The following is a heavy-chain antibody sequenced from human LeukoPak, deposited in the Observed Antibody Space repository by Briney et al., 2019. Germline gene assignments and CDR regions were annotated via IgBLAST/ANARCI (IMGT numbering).Heavy chain of an antibody. V-gene: IGHV4-59*01. CDR1: SDSIGNSY. CDR2: ISFSGSA. Sequence: AAETLSLTCTVSSDSIGNSYWSWIRQPPGKGLEWIGYISFSGSANYSPSLKSRVTMSVDTSKRQFSLKLTSVTAADTAVYYCARFYGSGTYEVLDYWDQGSLVTVSS. J-gene: IGHJ4*02. D-gene: IGHD3-10*01. CDR3: ARFYGSGTYEVLDY.